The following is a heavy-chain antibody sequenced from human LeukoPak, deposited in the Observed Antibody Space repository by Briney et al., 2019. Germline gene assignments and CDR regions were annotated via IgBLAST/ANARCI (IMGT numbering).Heavy chain of an antibody. CDR3: ARAVGAAEPFDP. J-gene: IGHJ5*02. D-gene: IGHD6-25*01. Sequence: SETLSLTSTVSGGSISSYYWSWIRRPPGKGLEWIGYIYYSGSTNYNPSLKSRVTISVDTSKNQFSLKLSSVTAADTAVYYCARAVGAAEPFDPWGQGTLVTVSS. CDR1: GGSISSYY. V-gene: IGHV4-59*01. CDR2: IYYSGST.